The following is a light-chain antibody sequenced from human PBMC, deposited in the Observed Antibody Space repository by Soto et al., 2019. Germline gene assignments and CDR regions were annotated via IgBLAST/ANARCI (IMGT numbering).Light chain of an antibody. CDR3: QQGDSAPCT. V-gene: IGKV1-39*01. CDR1: QSTRNN. CDR2: AAS. Sequence: DIQMTQAPSSLSASVGDRLTITCRASQSTRNNLNWYQQKPAKDPNLLIYAASSLPSGVPSRFSVSGSGTDLTLTISSLQPEDFATYYCQQGDSAPCTFGQGTKLEIK. J-gene: IGKJ2*02.